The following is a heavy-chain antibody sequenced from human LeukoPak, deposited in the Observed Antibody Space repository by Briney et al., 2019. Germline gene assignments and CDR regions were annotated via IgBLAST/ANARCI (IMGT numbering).Heavy chain of an antibody. V-gene: IGHV1-2*02. J-gene: IGHJ4*02. D-gene: IGHD1-26*01. CDR1: GYTFTGYY. Sequence: ASVKVSCKASGYTFTGYYMHWVRPAPGQGLEWMGWINPNSGGTNYPQKFQGRVTMTRDPSISTAYMELSRLRSDETAVYYCAGTPNSGSYYHFDYWGQGTLVTVSS. CDR2: INPNSGGT. CDR3: AGTPNSGSYYHFDY.